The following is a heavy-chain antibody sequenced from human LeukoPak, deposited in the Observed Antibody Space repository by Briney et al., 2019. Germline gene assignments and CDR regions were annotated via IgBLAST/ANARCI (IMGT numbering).Heavy chain of an antibody. CDR2: LYSGGNT. Sequence: GGSLRLSCAVSGFAVSSNYMSWVRQAPGKGLEWVSVLYSGGNTYYADSVKGRFTISRDNSKNTLYLQMNSLRAEDTAVYYCARYDGGSGPFDYWGQGTLVTVSS. CDR3: ARYDGGSGPFDY. CDR1: GFAVSSNY. V-gene: IGHV3-53*01. D-gene: IGHD3-10*01. J-gene: IGHJ4*02.